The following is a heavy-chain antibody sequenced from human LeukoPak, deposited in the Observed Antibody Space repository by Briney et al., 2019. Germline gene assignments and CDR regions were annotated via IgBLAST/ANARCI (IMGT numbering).Heavy chain of an antibody. CDR3: ARWVFCSSTSCTDAFDI. CDR2: IYYSGRT. J-gene: IGHJ3*02. V-gene: IGHV4-59*01. D-gene: IGHD2-2*01. CDR1: GGSISSYY. Sequence: SETLSLTCTVSGGSISSYYWSWLRQPPGKGLEWSGYIYYSGRTNYNPSLKSRVTISVDTSKNQFSLKLSSVTAADTAVYYCARWVFCSSTSCTDAFDIWGQGTMVTVSS.